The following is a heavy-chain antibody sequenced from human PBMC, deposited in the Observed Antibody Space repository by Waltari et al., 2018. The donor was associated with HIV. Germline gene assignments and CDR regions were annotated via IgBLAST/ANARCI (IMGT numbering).Heavy chain of an antibody. D-gene: IGHD3-10*01. CDR1: GFPFSRHA. J-gene: IGHJ6*02. CDR2: ISGSGGST. CDR3: AKSQGSGTYYYGMDV. Sequence: VQLLESGVGLVTPGGSVRFSCAASGFPFSRHAMNWVRQAPGKGLEWVSAISGSGGSTYYADSVKGRFTISRDNSKNTLYLQMNSLRAEDTAVYYCAKSQGSGTYYYGMDVWGQGTTVTVSS. V-gene: IGHV3-23*01.